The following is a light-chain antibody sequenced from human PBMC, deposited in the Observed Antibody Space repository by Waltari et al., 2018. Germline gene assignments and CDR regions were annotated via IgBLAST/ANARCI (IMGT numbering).Light chain of an antibody. Sequence: QSALTQPRSVSGSPGQPFTVPCTGTSIDVDVHNSVPRYQQYPGKAPKLLLYDFTERPSGVPDRFSGSKSGNSASLTISGLRADDEADYYCCSYAGSYTFDVVFGGGTKLTVL. V-gene: IGLV2-11*01. CDR2: DFT. CDR1: SIDVDVHNS. J-gene: IGLJ2*01. CDR3: CSYAGSYTFDVV.